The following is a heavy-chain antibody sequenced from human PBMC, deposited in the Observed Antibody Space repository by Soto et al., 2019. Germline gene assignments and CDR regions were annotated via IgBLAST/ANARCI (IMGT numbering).Heavy chain of an antibody. CDR1: GFTFSSYS. Sequence: GGSLRLSCAASGFTFSSYSMNWVRQAPGKGLEWVSSISSSSSYIYYADSVKGRFTISRDNAKNSLYLQMNSLRAEDTAVYYCARVPDTYYYDSSGYLFDYWGQGTLVTVSS. CDR2: ISSSSSYI. D-gene: IGHD3-22*01. V-gene: IGHV3-21*01. CDR3: ARVPDTYYYDSSGYLFDY. J-gene: IGHJ4*02.